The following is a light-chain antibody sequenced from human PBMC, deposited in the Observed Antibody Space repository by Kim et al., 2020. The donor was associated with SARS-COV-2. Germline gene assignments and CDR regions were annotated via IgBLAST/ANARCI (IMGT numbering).Light chain of an antibody. Sequence: ASVGATVTITCQASHDISNYLNWYQQKPGRAPKLLIYDASNLETGVPSTFSGSGSGTDFTLTISSLQPEDIATYYCQQYDNLPSFGGGTKVDIK. CDR3: QQYDNLPS. CDR1: HDISNY. V-gene: IGKV1-33*01. J-gene: IGKJ4*01. CDR2: DAS.